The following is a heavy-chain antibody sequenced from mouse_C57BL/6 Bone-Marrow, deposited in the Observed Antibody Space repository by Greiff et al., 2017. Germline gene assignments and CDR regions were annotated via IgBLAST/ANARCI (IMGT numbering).Heavy chain of an antibody. CDR3: ARRDYYYGSRDY. CDR1: GYTFTDHT. CDR2: IYPRDGST. V-gene: IGHV1-78*01. D-gene: IGHD1-1*01. Sequence: QVQLQQSDAELVKPGASVKISCKVSGYTFTDHTIHWMKQRPEQGLEWIGYIYPRDGSTKYNEKFTGKATLTADKSSSKAYMQLNSLTSEDSAVYFCARRDYYYGSRDYWGQGTTLTVSS. J-gene: IGHJ2*01.